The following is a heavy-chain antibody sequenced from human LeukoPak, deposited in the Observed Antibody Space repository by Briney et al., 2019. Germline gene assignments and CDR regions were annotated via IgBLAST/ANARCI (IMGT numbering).Heavy chain of an antibody. CDR3: ARAPGEGWFDP. J-gene: IGHJ5*02. V-gene: IGHV3-7*01. CDR2: IKQDGSEK. Sequence: GGSLRLSCAASGFTFSSYWMSWVRQAPGKGLEWVASIKQDGSEKYYVDSVEGRFTISRGNTKNSLYLQMNSLRAEDTALYYCARAPGEGWFDPWGQGTLVTVSS. CDR1: GFTFSSYW. D-gene: IGHD4-17*01.